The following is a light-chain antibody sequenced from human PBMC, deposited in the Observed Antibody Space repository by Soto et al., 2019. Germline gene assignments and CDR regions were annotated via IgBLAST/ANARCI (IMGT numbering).Light chain of an antibody. CDR3: AAWYDSRSGTYV. CDR2: SSN. Sequence: QSVLTQPPSASGSPGQRVTISCSGSASNIGSNAVDWYQQLPGGTPTLLIQSSNLQRSGGPDRFFGSKSGTAASLAISGLRSEDEADYYCAAWYDSRSGTYVFGTGTKVTVL. J-gene: IGLJ1*01. CDR1: ASNIGSNA. V-gene: IGLV1-47*02.